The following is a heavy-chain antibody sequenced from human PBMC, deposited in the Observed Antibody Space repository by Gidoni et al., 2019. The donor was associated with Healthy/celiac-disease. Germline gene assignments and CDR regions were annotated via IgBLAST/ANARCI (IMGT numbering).Heavy chain of an antibody. CDR3: ARGGYDILTGYYIANDY. CDR2: IYYSGST. Sequence: QVQLQESGPGLVKPSETLSLTCTVSGCSISSYYWSWIRQPPGKGLEWIGYIYYSGSTNYNPSLKSRVTISVDTSKNQFALKLSSVTAADTAVYYCARGGYDILTGYYIANDYWGQGTLVTVSS. CDR1: GCSISSYY. D-gene: IGHD3-9*01. V-gene: IGHV4-59*01. J-gene: IGHJ4*02.